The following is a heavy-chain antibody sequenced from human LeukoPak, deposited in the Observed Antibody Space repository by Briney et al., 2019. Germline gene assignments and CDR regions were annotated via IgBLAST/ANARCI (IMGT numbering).Heavy chain of an antibody. CDR1: GFTVSSNY. Sequence: GGSLRLSCAASGFTVSSNYMSWVRQAPGKGLEWVSVIYNGGSTYYADSVKGRFTISIHNSKNTLYLQMNSLRAEDTAVYYCARGIRGYSYGTLDYWGQGTLVTVSS. D-gene: IGHD5-18*01. CDR2: IYNGGST. CDR3: ARGIRGYSYGTLDY. J-gene: IGHJ4*02. V-gene: IGHV3-53*04.